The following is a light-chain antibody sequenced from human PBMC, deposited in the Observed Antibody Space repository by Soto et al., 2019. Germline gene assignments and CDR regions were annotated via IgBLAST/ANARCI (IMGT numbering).Light chain of an antibody. CDR3: SAWDERLSAYV. V-gene: IGLV1-47*03. J-gene: IGLJ1*01. CDR1: SSNIGSDF. Sequence: QSALTQPPSASGTPGQRVTISCSGSSSNIGSDFVYWYQQLPGTAPKLLIYHNYQRRSGVADRLSGSKSGTSGSRAISDLWSEEEADYCCSAWDERLSAYVFGAGTKLPVL. CDR2: HNY.